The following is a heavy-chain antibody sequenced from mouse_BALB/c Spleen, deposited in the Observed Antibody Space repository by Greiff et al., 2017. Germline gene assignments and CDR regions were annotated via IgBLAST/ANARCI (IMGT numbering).Heavy chain of an antibody. D-gene: IGHD2-2*01. CDR2: ISSGSSTI. Sequence: EVQVVESGGGLVQPGGSRKLSCAASGFTFSSFGMHWVRQAPEKGLEWVAYISSGSSTIYYADTVKGRITISRDNPKNTLFLQMTSLRSEDTAMYYCARDLVTVSSWYFDDWGAGTTVTVSS. J-gene: IGHJ1*01. V-gene: IGHV5-17*02. CDR1: GFTFSSFG. CDR3: ARDLVTVSSWYFDD.